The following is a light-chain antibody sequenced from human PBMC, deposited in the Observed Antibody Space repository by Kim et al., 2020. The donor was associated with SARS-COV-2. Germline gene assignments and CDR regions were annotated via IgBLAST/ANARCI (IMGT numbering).Light chain of an antibody. CDR3: QTWGTGIWV. J-gene: IGLJ3*02. V-gene: IGLV4-69*01. CDR2: LNSDGSH. CDR1: SGNSSYA. Sequence: ASVKLTCTRGSGNSSYAIAWHQQQPEKGPRYLMKLNSDGSHSKGDGIPDRFSGSSSGAERYLTISSLQSEDEADYYCQTWGTGIWVFGGGTKVTVL.